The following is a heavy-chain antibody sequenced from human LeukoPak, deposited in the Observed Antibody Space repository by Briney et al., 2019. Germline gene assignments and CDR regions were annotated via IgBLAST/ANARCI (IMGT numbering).Heavy chain of an antibody. J-gene: IGHJ4*02. D-gene: IGHD6-13*01. Sequence: GGSLRLSCAASGFTFSDYYMSWIRQAPGKGLEWVSYISSSGSHIHYADSVKGRFTISRDNAENSQYLQMSSLRAEDTAVYYCARRPYSNSWHYFDYWGQGTLVTVSS. V-gene: IGHV3-11*04. CDR1: GFTFSDYY. CDR2: ISSSGSHI. CDR3: ARRPYSNSWHYFDY.